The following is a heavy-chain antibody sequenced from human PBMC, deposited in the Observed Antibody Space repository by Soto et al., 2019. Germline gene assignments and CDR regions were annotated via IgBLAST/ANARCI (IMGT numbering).Heavy chain of an antibody. CDR2: INTSGGSA. J-gene: IGHJ3*01. D-gene: IGHD3-10*01. V-gene: IGHV1-46*01. CDR3: SGWVYYSASDQVSYVLDV. CDR1: GYTFTSYN. Sequence: ASVKVSCKASGYTFTSYNMHWVRQAPGQGLEWMGIINTSGGSASYAQKFEGRVTMTRDTSTSPVYMELSSLRSEDTVVYYCSGWVYYSASDQVSYVLDVWGQGTMVTVSS.